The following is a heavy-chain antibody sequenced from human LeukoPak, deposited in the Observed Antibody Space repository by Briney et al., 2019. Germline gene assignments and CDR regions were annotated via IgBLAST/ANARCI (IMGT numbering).Heavy chain of an antibody. Sequence: SETLSLTCTVSGGSISSYYWSWIRQPPGKGLEWIGYIYYSGSTNYNPSLKSRVTISVDTSKNQFSLKLSSVTAADTAVYYCARENYYDSSGYYGRFDPWGQGTLVTVSS. CDR1: GGSISSYY. CDR2: IYYSGST. J-gene: IGHJ5*02. D-gene: IGHD3-22*01. CDR3: ARENYYDSSGYYGRFDP. V-gene: IGHV4-59*01.